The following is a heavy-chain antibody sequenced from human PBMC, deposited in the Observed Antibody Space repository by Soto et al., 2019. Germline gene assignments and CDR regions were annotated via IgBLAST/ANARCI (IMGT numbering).Heavy chain of an antibody. CDR2: ISSSSSTI. D-gene: IGHD3-3*01. Sequence: PGGSLRLSCAASGFTFSSYSMNWVRQAPGKGLEWVSYISSSSSTIYYADSVKGRFTISRENAKNSLYLQMNSLRAEDTALYYCAKDIKRSRITIFGVVIASFYGMDVWGQGTTVTVSS. CDR1: GFTFSSYS. J-gene: IGHJ6*02. CDR3: AKDIKRSRITIFGVVIASFYGMDV. V-gene: IGHV3-48*01.